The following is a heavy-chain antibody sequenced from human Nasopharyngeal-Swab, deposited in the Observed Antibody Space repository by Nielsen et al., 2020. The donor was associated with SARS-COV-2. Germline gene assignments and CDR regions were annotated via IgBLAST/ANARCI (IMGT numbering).Heavy chain of an antibody. CDR2: INHSGST. J-gene: IGHJ6*03. CDR3: ARAIFGVVIIFNYYYMDV. Sequence: WIRQPPGKGLEWIGEINHSGSTNYNTSLKSRVTISVDTSKNQFSLKLSSVTAADTAVYYCARAIFGVVIIFNYYYMDVWGKGTTVTVSS. D-gene: IGHD3-3*01. V-gene: IGHV4-34*01.